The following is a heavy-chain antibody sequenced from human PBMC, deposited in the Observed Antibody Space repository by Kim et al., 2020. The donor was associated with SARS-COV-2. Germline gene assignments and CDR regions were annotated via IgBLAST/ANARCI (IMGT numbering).Heavy chain of an antibody. Sequence: GGSLRLSCAASGFTFSSYWMHWVRQAPGKGLMWVSRINSDGSSTNYADSVKGRFTVSRDNAKDTLYLQMDSLRAEDSAVYYCARVFRVTFYSGMDVWGQG. CDR1: GFTFSSYW. V-gene: IGHV3-74*01. CDR2: INSDGSST. D-gene: IGHD3-10*01. J-gene: IGHJ6*02. CDR3: ARVFRVTFYSGMDV.